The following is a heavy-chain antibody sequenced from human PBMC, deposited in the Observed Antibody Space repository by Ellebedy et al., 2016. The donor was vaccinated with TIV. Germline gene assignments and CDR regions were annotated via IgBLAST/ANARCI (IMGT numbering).Heavy chain of an antibody. J-gene: IGHJ3*02. Sequence: AASVKVSCKASGGTFSSSGVSWLRQAPGQGPEWMGGIIPHFGTPNYAPMFQGRATISADESTNTVYMELSSLRSEDTAMYYCAKDFLAGPLRFAFDTWGQGTVVTVSS. CDR1: GGTFSSSG. V-gene: IGHV1-69*13. CDR3: AKDFLAGPLRFAFDT. CDR2: IIPHFGTP. D-gene: IGHD3-3*01.